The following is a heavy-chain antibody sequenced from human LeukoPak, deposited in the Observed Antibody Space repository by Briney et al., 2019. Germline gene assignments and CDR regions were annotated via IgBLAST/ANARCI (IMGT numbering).Heavy chain of an antibody. CDR1: GGSISSGDYY. J-gene: IGHJ6*03. D-gene: IGHD6-13*01. V-gene: IGHV4-30-4*08. CDR3: ARGVAAGPFRYYYYMDV. Sequence: ASETLSLTCTVSGGSISSGDYYWSWIRLPPGKGLEWIGYIYYSGSTYYNPSLKSRVTISVDTSKNQFSLKLSSVTAADTAVYYCARGVAAGPFRYYYYMDVWGKGTTVTVSS. CDR2: IYYSGST.